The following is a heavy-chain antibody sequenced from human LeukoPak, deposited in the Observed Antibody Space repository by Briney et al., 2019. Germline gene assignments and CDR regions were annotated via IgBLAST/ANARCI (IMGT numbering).Heavy chain of an antibody. D-gene: IGHD3-22*01. CDR1: GFTFNGYA. CDR3: AKAPSGDSSGYYTDAFDI. V-gene: IGHV3-9*01. Sequence: PGRSLRLSCAASGFTFNGYAMHWVRHAPGKGLEWVSGISWNSGRIGYADSVKGRFTISRDNAKNSLYLQTNSLRAEDTAFYYCAKAPSGDSSGYYTDAFDIWGRGTMVTVSS. J-gene: IGHJ3*02. CDR2: ISWNSGRI.